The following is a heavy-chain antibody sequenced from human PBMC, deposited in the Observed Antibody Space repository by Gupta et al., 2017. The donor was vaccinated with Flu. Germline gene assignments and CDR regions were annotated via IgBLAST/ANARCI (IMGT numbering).Heavy chain of an antibody. CDR2: IYYNGST. J-gene: IGHJ4*02. Sequence: QVQLQESGPGLVKPSQTLSLTCTVSGDSISSGRYYWSWIRQHPGKGLEWIGYIYYNGSTYYNPSLKSRVTISVDTSKNQFSLKLSSVTAADTAVYYCARTYYYDSSGYWYYFDYWGQGTLVTVSS. CDR3: ARTYYYDSSGYWYYFDY. D-gene: IGHD3-22*01. CDR1: GDSISSGRYY. V-gene: IGHV4-31*03.